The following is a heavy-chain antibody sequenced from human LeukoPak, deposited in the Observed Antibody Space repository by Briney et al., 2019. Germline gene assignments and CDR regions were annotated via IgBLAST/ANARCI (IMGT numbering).Heavy chain of an antibody. V-gene: IGHV3-21*01. D-gene: IGHD2-15*01. CDR1: GFTFSSYS. J-gene: IGHJ4*02. CDR3: ARGQTHCSGGSCYFDY. CDR2: ISSSSSYI. Sequence: PGGSLRLSCAASGFTFSSYSMNWVRQAPGKGLEWVSSISSSSSYIYYADSVKGRFIISRDNAKNSLYLQMNSLRAEDTAVYYCARGQTHCSGGSCYFDYWGQGTLVTVSS.